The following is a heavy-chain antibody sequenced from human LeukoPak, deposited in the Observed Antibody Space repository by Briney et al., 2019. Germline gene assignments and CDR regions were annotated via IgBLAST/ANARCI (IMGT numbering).Heavy chain of an antibody. Sequence: GSRRLSCAASGFTFSSYWMHWVRQAPGKGLVWVARIISDGSSTSYADSVKGRFTISRDNAKNTLYLQMNSLRADDTAVYYCAREPHSSGNYWGQGSLLTGSS. D-gene: IGHD6-19*01. J-gene: IGHJ4*02. CDR3: AREPHSSGNY. V-gene: IGHV3-74*01. CDR1: GFTFSSYW. CDR2: IISDGSST.